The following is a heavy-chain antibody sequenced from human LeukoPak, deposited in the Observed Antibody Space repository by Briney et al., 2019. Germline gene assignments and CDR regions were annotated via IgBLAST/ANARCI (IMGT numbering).Heavy chain of an antibody. CDR1: GYTFTSYD. CDR2: MNPNSGNT. D-gene: IGHD3-3*01. CDR3: ARGDAYYDFWSGYSGNAFDI. V-gene: IGHV1-8*01. J-gene: IGHJ3*02. Sequence: GASVKVSCKASGYTFTSYDINWVRQATGQGLEWMGWMNPNSGNTGYAQKFQGGVTMTRNTSISTAYMELSNLRSEDTAVYYCARGDAYYDFWSGYSGNAFDIWGQGTMVTVSS.